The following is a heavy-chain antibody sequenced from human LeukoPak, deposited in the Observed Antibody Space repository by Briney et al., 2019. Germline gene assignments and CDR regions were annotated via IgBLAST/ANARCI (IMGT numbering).Heavy chain of an antibody. CDR2: IYYSGST. CDR3: ARDLTGYYDSSRPGAFDI. D-gene: IGHD3-22*01. J-gene: IGHJ3*02. CDR1: GGSVSSGSYY. Sequence: PSETLSLTCTVSGGSVSSGSYYWSWIRQPPGKGLEWIGYIYYSGSTNYNPSLKSRVTISVDTSKNQFSLKLSSVTAADTAVYYCARDLTGYYDSSRPGAFDIWGQGTMVTVSS. V-gene: IGHV4-61*01.